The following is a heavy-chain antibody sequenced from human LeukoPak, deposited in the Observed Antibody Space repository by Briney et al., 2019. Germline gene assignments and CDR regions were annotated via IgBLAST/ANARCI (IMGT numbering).Heavy chain of an antibody. CDR2: INHSGST. CDR1: GGSFSGYY. D-gene: IGHD3-10*01. Sequence: PSETLSLTCAVYGGSFSGYYWSWIRQPPGKGLEWIGEINHSGSTNYNPSLKSRVTISVDTSKNQFSLKLSSVTAADTAVYYCARGHGSGSYYTRRDYWGQGTLVTVSS. V-gene: IGHV4-34*01. J-gene: IGHJ4*02. CDR3: ARGHGSGSYYTRRDY.